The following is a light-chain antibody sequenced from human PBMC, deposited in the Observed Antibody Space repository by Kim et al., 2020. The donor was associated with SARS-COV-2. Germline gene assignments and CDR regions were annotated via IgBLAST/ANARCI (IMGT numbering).Light chain of an antibody. Sequence: GQRVTISCSGSRSNIGSYLVNWYQQLPGTAPKLLIYSNTQRPSGVPDRFSGSKSGTSASLAISGLQSEDEADYYCAAWGDSLNAVVFGGGTQLTVL. V-gene: IGLV1-44*01. J-gene: IGLJ2*01. CDR3: AAWGDSLNAVV. CDR2: SNT. CDR1: RSNIGSYL.